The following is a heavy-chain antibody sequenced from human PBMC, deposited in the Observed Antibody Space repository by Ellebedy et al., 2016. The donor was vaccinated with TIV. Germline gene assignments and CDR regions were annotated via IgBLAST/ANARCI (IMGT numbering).Heavy chain of an antibody. D-gene: IGHD3-22*01. J-gene: IGHJ4*02. CDR2: ISGGGGST. CDR1: GFTFNSYA. V-gene: IGHV3-23*01. CDR3: AREGVYWYYFDS. Sequence: GESLKISXAASGFTFNSYAMSWVRQAPGKGLEWFSAISGGGGSTYYADSVKGRFTISRDNSKNTLYLQMNSLRAEDTAVYYCAREGVYWYYFDSWGQGTLVTVSS.